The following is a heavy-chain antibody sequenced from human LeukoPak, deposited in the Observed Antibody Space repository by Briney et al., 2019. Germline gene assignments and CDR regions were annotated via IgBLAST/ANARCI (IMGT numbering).Heavy chain of an antibody. CDR2: VYSSGDT. V-gene: IGHV4-4*07. Sequence: SETLSLTCSVSGAFISNHHWSWIRQPAGKGLEWIGRVYSSGDTTYNPSLKSRVTISVDKSKSQFSLRLTSVTAADTAVYYCASTRYDDYVWGSYRHEAFDYWGQGTLVTVSS. CDR1: GAFISNHH. D-gene: IGHD3-16*02. J-gene: IGHJ4*02. CDR3: ASTRYDDYVWGSYRHEAFDY.